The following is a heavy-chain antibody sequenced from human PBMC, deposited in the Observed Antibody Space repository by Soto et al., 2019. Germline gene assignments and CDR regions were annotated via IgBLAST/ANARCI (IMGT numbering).Heavy chain of an antibody. CDR2: ISSSGDSK. J-gene: IGHJ4*02. CDR3: ARDDYDNTGPGD. D-gene: IGHD3-22*01. V-gene: IGHV3-48*02. CDR1: GSSFTTYN. Sequence: EVQLVESGGDLIQPGGSLRLTCTASGSSFTTYNMNWVRQVPGKELEWISYISSSGDSKYYADSVKGRFTIFRDNAKSSLYLQMDSLRDEDTAVYYCARDDYDNTGPGDWGQGTLVTVSS.